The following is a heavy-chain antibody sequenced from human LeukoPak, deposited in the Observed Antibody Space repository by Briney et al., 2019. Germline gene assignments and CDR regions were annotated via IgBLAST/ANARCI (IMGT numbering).Heavy chain of an antibody. CDR2: INHSGST. CDR1: GGSFSGYY. D-gene: IGHD3-10*01. Sequence: PSETLSLTCAVYGGSFSGYYWSWIRQPPGKGLEWIGEINHSGSTNYNPFLKSRVTISVDTSKNQFSLKLSSVTAADTAVYYCARGILWFGEPDAFNIWGQGTMVTVSS. CDR3: ARGILWFGEPDAFNI. J-gene: IGHJ3*02. V-gene: IGHV4-34*01.